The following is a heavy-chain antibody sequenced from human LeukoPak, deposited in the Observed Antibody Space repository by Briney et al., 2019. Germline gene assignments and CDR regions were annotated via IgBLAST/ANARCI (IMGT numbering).Heavy chain of an antibody. Sequence: SETLSLTCAVYGGPFSGYYWSWIRQPPGKGLEWIGEINHSGSTNYNPSLKSRVTISVDTSKNQFSLKLSSVTAADTAVYYCARGGGDSSFDYWGQGTLVTVSS. CDR3: ARGGGDSSFDY. CDR2: INHSGST. V-gene: IGHV4-34*01. J-gene: IGHJ4*02. D-gene: IGHD2-21*02. CDR1: GGPFSGYY.